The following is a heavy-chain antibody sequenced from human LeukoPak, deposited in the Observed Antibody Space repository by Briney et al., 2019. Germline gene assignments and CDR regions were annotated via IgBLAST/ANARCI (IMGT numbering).Heavy chain of an antibody. Sequence: PRRSLRLSCVASGFTFSSSWMSWVRQAPGKGLEWVANIKQDGSEKYCVDSVKGRFTISRDNPKNSLYLQMNSLRAGDTAVYYCAREAGIPPSTQQWPTSVDYWGQGTLVTVSS. CDR3: AREAGIPPSTQQWPTSVDY. CDR2: IKQDGSEK. D-gene: IGHD5-18*01. CDR1: GFTFSSSW. V-gene: IGHV3-7*05. J-gene: IGHJ4*02.